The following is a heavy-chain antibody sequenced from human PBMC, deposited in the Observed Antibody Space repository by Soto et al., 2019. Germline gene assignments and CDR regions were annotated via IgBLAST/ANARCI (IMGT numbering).Heavy chain of an antibody. CDR3: SLWPGYGAGIAVACKGYYVCY. CDR2: IYPGDSDT. CDR1: GYSFTSYW. Sequence: GESLKISCKGSGYSFTSYWIGWVRQMPGKGLEWMGIIYPGDSDTRYSPSFLGQVTISADKSISTAYLQWSILKASDTAMYYCSLWPGYGAGIAVACKGYYVCYWGQGTLVTFSS. D-gene: IGHD6-19*01. J-gene: IGHJ4*02. V-gene: IGHV5-51*01.